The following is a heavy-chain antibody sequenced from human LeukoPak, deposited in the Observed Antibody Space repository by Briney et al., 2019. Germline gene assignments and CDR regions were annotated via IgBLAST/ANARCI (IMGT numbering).Heavy chain of an antibody. CDR3: ARGHGSLLGMDV. V-gene: IGHV4-59*01. CDR1: GGSISRYY. CDR2: IYYSGST. Sequence: SETLSLTCTVSGGSISRYYWSWIRQPPGKGLEWIGYIYYSGSTNYNPSLKSRVTISVDTSKNQFSLKLSSVTAADTAVYYCARGHGSLLGMDVWGQGTTVTVSS. J-gene: IGHJ6*02.